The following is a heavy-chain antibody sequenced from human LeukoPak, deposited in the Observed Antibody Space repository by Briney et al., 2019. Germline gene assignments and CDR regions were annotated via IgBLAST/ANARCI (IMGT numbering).Heavy chain of an antibody. CDR2: IYYSGST. CDR3: AHSSWYYYFDY. J-gene: IGHJ4*02. D-gene: IGHD6-13*01. CDR1: Y. Sequence: YWSWIRQXXGKGLEWIGYIYYSGSTNYNPSLKSRVTISVDTSKNQFSLKLSSVTAADTAVYYCAHSSWYYYFDYWGQGTLVTVSS. V-gene: IGHV4-59*01.